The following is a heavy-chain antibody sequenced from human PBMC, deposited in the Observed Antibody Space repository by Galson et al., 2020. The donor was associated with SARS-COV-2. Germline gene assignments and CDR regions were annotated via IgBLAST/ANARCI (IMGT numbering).Heavy chain of an antibody. D-gene: IGHD3-3*01. CDR1: GYTIGDQD. Sequence: ASVKVSCTTSGYTIGDQDIHSVRQAPGQGLEWMGWINPKSGSTKSAQKCQDRNTTARDTSINTAYMELSRLRFDDTAVYYCAKDRYDCWSGIFGVPPHYFDYWGQGTLVTVSA. V-gene: IGHV1-2*02. CDR3: AKDRYDCWSGIFGVPPHYFDY. CDR2: INPKSGST. J-gene: IGHJ4*02.